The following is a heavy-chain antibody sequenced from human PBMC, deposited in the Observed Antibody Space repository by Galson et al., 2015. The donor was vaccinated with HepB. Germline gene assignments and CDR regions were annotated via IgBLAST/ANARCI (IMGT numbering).Heavy chain of an antibody. D-gene: IGHD3-22*01. V-gene: IGHV1-2*02. Sequence: SVKVSCKASGYTFIRYYMHWVRQAPGQGLGWMGWINPNSGSTNYAQKLQGRVTMTRDPAISTDYMELRRLRSDDAAVYYCARGEVGVDTMKVFRGKGTTVTVSS. CDR2: INPNSGST. CDR3: ARGEVGVDTMKVF. CDR1: GYTFIRYY. J-gene: IGHJ6*04.